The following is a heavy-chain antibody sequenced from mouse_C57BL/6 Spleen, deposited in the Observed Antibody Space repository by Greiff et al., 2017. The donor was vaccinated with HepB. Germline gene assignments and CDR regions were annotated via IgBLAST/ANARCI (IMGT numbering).Heavy chain of an antibody. D-gene: IGHD1-1*01. Sequence: EVQLQQSGPELVKPGASVKMSCKASGYTFTDYNMHWVKQSHGKSLEWIGYINPNNGGTSYNQKFKGKATLTVNKSSSTAYMELSSLTSEDSAVYYCARDYGSSLRFAYWGQGTLVTVSA. CDR3: ARDYGSSLRFAY. J-gene: IGHJ3*01. V-gene: IGHV1-22*01. CDR1: GYTFTDYN. CDR2: INPNNGGT.